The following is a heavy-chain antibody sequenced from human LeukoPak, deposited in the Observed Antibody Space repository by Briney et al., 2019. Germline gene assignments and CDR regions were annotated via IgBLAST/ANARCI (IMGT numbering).Heavy chain of an antibody. V-gene: IGHV3-30*04. CDR3: ARDNYYDSSGYYSFDY. CDR2: MSYDGSNK. J-gene: IGHJ4*02. CDR1: GFTFSNYA. Sequence: GGSLRLSCAASGFTFSNYAMHWVRQAPGKGLEWVAVMSYDGSNKYYADSVKGRFTISRDNSKNTLYLQMNSLRTEDTAVYYCARDNYYDSSGYYSFDYWGQGTLVTVSS. D-gene: IGHD3-22*01.